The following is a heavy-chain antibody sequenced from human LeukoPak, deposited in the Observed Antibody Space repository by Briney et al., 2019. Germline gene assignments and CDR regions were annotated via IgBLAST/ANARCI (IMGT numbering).Heavy chain of an antibody. Sequence: SETLSLTCTVSGGSISSYYWSWIRQPPGKGLEWIGYIYYSGSTNYNPSLKSRVTISVDTSKNQFSLKLSSVTAADTDVYYCATLGELLWGGFDYWGQGTLVTVSS. D-gene: IGHD3-10*01. V-gene: IGHV4-59*01. CDR2: IYYSGST. J-gene: IGHJ4*02. CDR1: GGSISSYY. CDR3: ATLGELLWGGFDY.